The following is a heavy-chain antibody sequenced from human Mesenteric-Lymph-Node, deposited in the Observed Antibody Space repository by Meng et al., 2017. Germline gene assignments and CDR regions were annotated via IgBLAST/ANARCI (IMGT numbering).Heavy chain of an antibody. V-gene: IGHV3-23*01. Sequence: GESLKISCAASGFTFSSYAMSWVRQAPGKGLEWVSAISGSGGSTYYADSVKGRFTISRDNSKNTLYLQMNSLRAEDTAVYYCAKDKGYYYDSSGYFYPYWGQGTLVTVSS. CDR3: AKDKGYYYDSSGYFYPY. CDR2: ISGSGGST. D-gene: IGHD3-22*01. J-gene: IGHJ4*02. CDR1: GFTFSSYA.